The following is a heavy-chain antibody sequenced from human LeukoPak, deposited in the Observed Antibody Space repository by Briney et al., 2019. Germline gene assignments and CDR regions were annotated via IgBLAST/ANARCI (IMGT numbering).Heavy chain of an antibody. CDR3: ARDPFGSDYYYMDV. CDR1: GGSFSGYY. V-gene: IGHV4-34*01. Sequence: SETLSLTCAVYGGSFSGYYWSWIRQPPGKGLEWIGEINHSGSTNYNPSLKSRVTISVDTSKNQFSLKLSSVTAADTAVYYCARDPFGSDYYYMDVWGKGTTVTVSS. CDR2: INHSGST. D-gene: IGHD3-16*01. J-gene: IGHJ6*03.